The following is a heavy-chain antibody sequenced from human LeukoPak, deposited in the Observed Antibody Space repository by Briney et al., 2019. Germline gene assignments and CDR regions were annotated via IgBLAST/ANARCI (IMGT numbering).Heavy chain of an antibody. CDR1: DDSIGLYY. J-gene: IGHJ5*02. V-gene: IGHV4-59*01. CDR3: ARGSVRGEFDP. D-gene: IGHD3-10*01. Sequence: PSETLSLTCTVSDDSIGLYYWSWIRQPPGKGLEWVGYIYYSGSTKYNPSLKSRVTISVDTSKNQFSLKLSSVTAADTAVYSCARGSVRGEFDPWGQGTLVTVSS. CDR2: IYYSGST.